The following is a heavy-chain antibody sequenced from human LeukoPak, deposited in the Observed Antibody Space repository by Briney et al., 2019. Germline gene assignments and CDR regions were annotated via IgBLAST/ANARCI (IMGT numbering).Heavy chain of an antibody. J-gene: IGHJ1*01. CDR2: ICRSGGNT. V-gene: IGHV3-23*01. CDR1: GFTFSSYA. Sequence: GGSLRLSCAASGFTFSSYAMRWVRQAPGKGLEWVSGICRSGGNTYYADFVKGRFTISRDNAKNTLYLQMNSLRAEDTAVYYYSKGGAGLLIAVMGTFQHWGQGTLVTVSS. CDR3: SKGGAGLLIAVMGTFQH. D-gene: IGHD6-19*01.